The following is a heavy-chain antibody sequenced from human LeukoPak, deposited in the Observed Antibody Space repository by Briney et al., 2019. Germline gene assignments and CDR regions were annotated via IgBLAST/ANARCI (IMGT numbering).Heavy chain of an antibody. J-gene: IGHJ4*02. CDR3: AKDTFRDIVVVPAAIYYDY. CDR2: ISGSGGST. CDR1: GFIFTTYS. Sequence: GGSLRLTCAASGFIFTTYSMSWVRQAPGKGLEWVSAISGSGGSTYYADSVKGRFTISRDNSKNTLYLQMNSLRAEDTAVYYCAKDTFRDIVVVPAAIYYDYWGQGTLVTVSS. V-gene: IGHV3-23*01. D-gene: IGHD2-2*01.